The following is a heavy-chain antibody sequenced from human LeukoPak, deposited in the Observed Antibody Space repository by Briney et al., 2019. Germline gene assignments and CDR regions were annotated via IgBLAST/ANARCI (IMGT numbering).Heavy chain of an antibody. CDR2: VDPANGET. D-gene: IGHD3-10*01. V-gene: IGHV1-69-2*01. Sequence: GASVKISCKASGYTFTDYLVHWVQQAPGKGLEWVGRVDPANGETIFKDNFQGRVTITADTSTDTAYMEMSSLRSEDTAVYYCTTLSWPLPSGGVPVPMDWGQGTLVTVSS. CDR1: GYTFTDYL. CDR3: TTLSWPLPSGGVPVPMD. J-gene: IGHJ4*02.